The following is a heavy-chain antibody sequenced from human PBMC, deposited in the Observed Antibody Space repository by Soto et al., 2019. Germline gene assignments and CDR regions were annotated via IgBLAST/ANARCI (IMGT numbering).Heavy chain of an antibody. J-gene: IGHJ4*02. Sequence: SLRLSWAASALKFRNFPMIGFRHIPEKKLEGVPAISGSGTNTDYADTVKGRFTISRDNSKKTLYLQMDNLGVGDTAIYYCAKTRGMRGWFDWWGTGTQVTVSS. D-gene: IGHD3-10*01. V-gene: IGHV3-23*01. CDR3: AKTRGMRGWFDW. CDR2: ISGSGTNT. CDR1: ALKFRNFP.